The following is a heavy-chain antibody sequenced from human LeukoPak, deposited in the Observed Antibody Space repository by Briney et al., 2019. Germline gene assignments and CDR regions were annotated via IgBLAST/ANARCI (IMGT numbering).Heavy chain of an antibody. CDR1: GFTFSSYG. D-gene: IGHD6-13*01. CDR3: AKAHSSSWYGVTV. CDR2: ISYDGSNK. J-gene: IGHJ4*02. Sequence: PGGSLRLSCAASGFTFSSYGMHWVRQAPGKGLEWVAVISYDGSNKYYADSVKGRFTISRDNSKNTLYLQMNSLRAEDTAVYYCAKAHSSSWYGVTVWGQGTLVTVSS. V-gene: IGHV3-30*18.